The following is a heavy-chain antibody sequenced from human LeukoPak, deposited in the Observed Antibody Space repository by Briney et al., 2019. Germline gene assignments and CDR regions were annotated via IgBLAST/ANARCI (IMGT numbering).Heavy chain of an antibody. J-gene: IGHJ4*02. CDR1: GYTFTSYY. CDR2: INPSGGNT. V-gene: IGHV1-46*01. CDR3: ARHYYGSGTYYHFDS. D-gene: IGHD3-10*01. Sequence: ASVKVSCKASGYTFTSYYMHWVRQAPGQGLEWMGIINPSGGNTNYAQKLQGRVTLTTDTSTSTAYMELRSLRSDDTAVYYCARHYYGSGTYYHFDSWGQGTLVTVSS.